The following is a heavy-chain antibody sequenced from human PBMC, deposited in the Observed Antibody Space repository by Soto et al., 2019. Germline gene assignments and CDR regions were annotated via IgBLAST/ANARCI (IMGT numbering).Heavy chain of an antibody. V-gene: IGHV4-39*01. CDR2: IYYSGST. CDR3: ARHYDSSGYPNWFDP. CDR1: GGSISSSSYY. D-gene: IGHD3-22*01. J-gene: IGHJ5*02. Sequence: SETLSLTCTVSGGSISSSSYYWGWIRQPPGKGLEWIGSIYYSGSTYYNPSLKSRVTISVDTSKNQFSLKLSSVTAADTAVYYCARHYDSSGYPNWFDPWGQGTLVTVSS.